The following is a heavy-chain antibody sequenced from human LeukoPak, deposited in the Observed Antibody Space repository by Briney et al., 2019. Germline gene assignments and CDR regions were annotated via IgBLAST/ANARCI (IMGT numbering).Heavy chain of an antibody. D-gene: IGHD2-8*02. J-gene: IGHJ4*02. CDR3: AKDGSWSCTD. CDR2: IAHHGSNT. CDR1: GFTFSRYA. V-gene: IGHV3-30*02. Sequence: GESLRLSCAASGFTFSRYAMHWVRQGPGKGLEWVAYIAHHGSNTYYADSVKGRFTISRDNSKRTLYLQMNSLRGDDTAVYYCAKDGSWSCTDWGQGTLVTVSS.